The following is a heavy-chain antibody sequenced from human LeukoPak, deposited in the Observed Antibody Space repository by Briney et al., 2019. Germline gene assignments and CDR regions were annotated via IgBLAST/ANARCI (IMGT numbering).Heavy chain of an antibody. CDR2: INPNSGGT. V-gene: IGHV1-2*02. D-gene: IGHD4-17*01. Sequence: ASVKVSCKASGSTFTGYYMHWVRQAPGQGLEWMGWINPNSGGTNYAQKFQGRVTMTRDASISTAYTGLSRLRSDDTAVYYCARVSTTGDYGDHEYYFDYWGQGTLVTVSS. CDR1: GSTFTGYY. J-gene: IGHJ4*02. CDR3: ARVSTTGDYGDHEYYFDY.